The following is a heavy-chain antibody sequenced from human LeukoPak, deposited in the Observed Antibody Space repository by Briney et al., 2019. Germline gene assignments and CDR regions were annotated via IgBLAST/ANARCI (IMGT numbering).Heavy chain of an antibody. Sequence: ASVKVSCKASGYTFTSYYMHWVRQAPGQGLEWMGLINPSGGSTSYAQKFQGRVTMTRDMSTSTVYMELSSLSSEDTAVYYCARTGYNWNAVGLNLYYFDYWGQGTLVTVSS. V-gene: IGHV1-46*01. CDR2: INPSGGST. J-gene: IGHJ4*02. D-gene: IGHD1-1*01. CDR1: GYTFTSYY. CDR3: ARTGYNWNAVGLNLYYFDY.